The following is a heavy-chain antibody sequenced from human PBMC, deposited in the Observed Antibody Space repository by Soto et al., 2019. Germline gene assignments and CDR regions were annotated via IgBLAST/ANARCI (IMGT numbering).Heavy chain of an antibody. D-gene: IGHD6-13*01. J-gene: IGHJ4*02. CDR3: AKISQQEPFDY. V-gene: IGHV3-30*18. CDR1: GFTFSSYG. Sequence: PGGSLRLSCAASGFTFSSYGMHWVRQAPGKGLEWVAVISYDGSNKYYADSVKGRFTISRDNSKNTLYLQMNSLRAEDTAVYYCAKISQQEPFDYWGQGXLVTVYS. CDR2: ISYDGSNK.